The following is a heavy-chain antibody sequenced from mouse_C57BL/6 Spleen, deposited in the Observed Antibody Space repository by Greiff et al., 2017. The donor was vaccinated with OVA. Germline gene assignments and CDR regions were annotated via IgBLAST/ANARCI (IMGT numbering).Heavy chain of an antibody. CDR1: GYTFTSYT. Sequence: QVQLQQSGAELARPGASVKMSCKASGYTFTSYTMHWVKQRPGQGLEWIGYINPSSGYTKYNQKFKDKATLTADKSSSTAYMQLSSLTSEDSAVYYCARRGTGAWFAYWGQGTLVTVSA. CDR2: INPSSGYT. CDR3: ARRGTGAWFAY. J-gene: IGHJ3*01. V-gene: IGHV1-4*01. D-gene: IGHD4-1*01.